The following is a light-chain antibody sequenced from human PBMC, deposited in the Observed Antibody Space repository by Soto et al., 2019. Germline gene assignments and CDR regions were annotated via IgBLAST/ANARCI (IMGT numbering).Light chain of an antibody. CDR3: MQGTRWPPYT. CDR1: QSLVYSDGNAY. J-gene: IGKJ2*01. CDR2: KVS. V-gene: IGKV2-30*01. Sequence: DVVMTQSPLSLPVTLGQPASISCRSSQSLVYSDGNAYLNWFHQRPGQSPRRLIYKVSYRESGVPDRFSGSGSGTDFTLKISRVEAEDVGVYYCMQGTRWPPYTFGQGTKLEIK.